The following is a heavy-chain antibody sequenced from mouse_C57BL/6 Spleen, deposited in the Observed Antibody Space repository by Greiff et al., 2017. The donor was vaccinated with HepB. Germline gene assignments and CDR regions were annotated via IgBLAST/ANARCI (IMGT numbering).Heavy chain of an antibody. D-gene: IGHD2-3*01. J-gene: IGHJ3*01. Sequence: EVMLVESGGDLVKPGGSLKLSCAASGFTFSSYGMSWVRQTPDKRLEWVATISSGGSYTYYPDSVKGRFTISRDNAKNTLYLQMSSLKSEDTAMYYCARLLDGYYSYWGQGTLVTVSA. CDR2: ISSGGSYT. CDR3: ARLLDGYYSY. CDR1: GFTFSSYG. V-gene: IGHV5-6*02.